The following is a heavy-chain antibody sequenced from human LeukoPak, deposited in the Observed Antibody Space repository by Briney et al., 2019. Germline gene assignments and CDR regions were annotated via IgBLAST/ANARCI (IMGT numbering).Heavy chain of an antibody. CDR3: ARGVTSLYFDY. V-gene: IGHV4-59*12. D-gene: IGHD3-16*02. CDR1: GGSISSYY. J-gene: IGHJ4*02. CDR2: IYYSGST. Sequence: SETLSLTCTVSGGSISSYYWSWIRQPPGKGLEWIGYIYYSGSTNYNPSLKSRVTISVDRSKNQLSLNLSSVTAADTAVYYCARGVTSLYFDYWGQGTLVTVSS.